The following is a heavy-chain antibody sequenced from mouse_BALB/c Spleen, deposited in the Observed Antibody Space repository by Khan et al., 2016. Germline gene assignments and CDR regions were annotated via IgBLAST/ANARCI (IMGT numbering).Heavy chain of an antibody. D-gene: IGHD2-4*01. CDR2: FYPGNGDT. V-gene: IGHV1-12*01. CDR3: ARAGKDYDGWFFDV. Sequence: QVQLQQPGSELVKPGASVKMPCKASGYTFNSYNMHWVKQTPGQGLEWIGIFYPGNGDTSYDQKFKGQATLTADNSSSTAYMQLSSLTSEDSAVYYCARAGKDYDGWFFDVWGAGTTITVAS. CDR1: GYTFNSYN. J-gene: IGHJ1*01.